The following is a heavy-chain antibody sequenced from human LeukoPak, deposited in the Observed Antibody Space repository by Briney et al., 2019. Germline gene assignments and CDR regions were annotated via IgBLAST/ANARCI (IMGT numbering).Heavy chain of an antibody. CDR3: AKDPYSSGWYGDY. D-gene: IGHD6-19*01. Sequence: PGGSLRLSCAASGFTFSSYGMHWVRQAPGKGLGWGAVISYDGSNKYYANSVKGRFTTPRDNSKNTRYLQMNSLRAEDTAVYYCAKDPYSSGWYGDYWGQGTLVTVSS. J-gene: IGHJ4*02. CDR2: ISYDGSNK. V-gene: IGHV3-30*18. CDR1: GFTFSSYG.